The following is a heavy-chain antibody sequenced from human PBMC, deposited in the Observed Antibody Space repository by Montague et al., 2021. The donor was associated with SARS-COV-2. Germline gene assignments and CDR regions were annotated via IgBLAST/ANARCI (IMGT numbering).Heavy chain of an antibody. CDR2: IKHDESEK. CDR1: GFTFSGYW. Sequence: SLRLSCAASGFTFSGYWMSWVRQAPGKGLEWVANIKHDESEKYYVDSVKGRFTISRDNAKNSLYLQVNSLRAEDTAVYYCARATLYVDVWGKGTTVTVSS. V-gene: IGHV3-7*01. J-gene: IGHJ6*03. CDR3: ARATLYVDV.